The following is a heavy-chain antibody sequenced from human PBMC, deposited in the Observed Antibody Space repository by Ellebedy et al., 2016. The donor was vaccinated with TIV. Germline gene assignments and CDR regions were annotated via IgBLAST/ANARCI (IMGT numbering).Heavy chain of an antibody. CDR2: ISTYNGNT. D-gene: IGHD3-10*01. Sequence: ASVKVSCKASGYTFTSFGISWVRQAPGQGLEWMGWISTYNGNTNYAQKVQGRVTMTTDTSTSTAYMELRSLTSDDTAVYYCARGGFGELLFDPWGQGTRVTVSS. CDR1: GYTFTSFG. V-gene: IGHV1-18*01. CDR3: ARGGFGELLFDP. J-gene: IGHJ5*02.